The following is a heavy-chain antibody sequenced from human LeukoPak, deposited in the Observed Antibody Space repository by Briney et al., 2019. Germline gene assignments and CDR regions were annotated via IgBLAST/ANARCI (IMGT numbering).Heavy chain of an antibody. D-gene: IGHD2-21*02. J-gene: IGHJ4*02. CDR2: IYPGDSNT. CDR1: GYIFSNYW. V-gene: IGHV5-51*01. CDR3: ARQPLVRDCGGDCEFDY. Sequence: KHGASLKISCKGSGYIFSNYWIGWVRQMPGKGLEWMGIIYPGDSNTRYSPSFQGQVTISADKSISTAYLQWTSLKASDTAIYYCARQPLVRDCGGDCEFDYWGQGTRVSVSS.